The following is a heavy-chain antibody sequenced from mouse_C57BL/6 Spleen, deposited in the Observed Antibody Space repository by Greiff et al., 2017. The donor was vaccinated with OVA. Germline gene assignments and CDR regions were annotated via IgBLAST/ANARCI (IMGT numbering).Heavy chain of an antibody. Sequence: EVQRVESEGGLVQPGSSMKLSCTASGFTFSDYYMAWVRQVPEKGLEWVANINYDGSSTYYLDSLKSRFIISRDNAKNILYLQMSSLKSEDTATYYCAREDDYGFAYWGQGTLVTVSA. V-gene: IGHV5-16*01. J-gene: IGHJ3*01. CDR1: GFTFSDYY. CDR2: INYDGSST. D-gene: IGHD2-4*01. CDR3: AREDDYGFAY.